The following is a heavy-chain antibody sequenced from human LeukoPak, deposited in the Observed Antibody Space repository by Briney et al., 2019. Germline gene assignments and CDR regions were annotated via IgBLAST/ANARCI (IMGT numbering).Heavy chain of an antibody. CDR3: AKVGLDYDILTGYIYYWYFDL. J-gene: IGHJ2*01. D-gene: IGHD3-9*01. CDR1: GFTFSSYG. Sequence: PGGSLRLSCAASGFTFSSYGMSWVRQAPGKGLEWVSAISGSGGSTYYADSVKGRFTISRDNSKNTLYLQMNSLRAEDTAVYYCAKVGLDYDILTGYIYYWYFDLWGRGTLVTVSS. V-gene: IGHV3-23*01. CDR2: ISGSGGST.